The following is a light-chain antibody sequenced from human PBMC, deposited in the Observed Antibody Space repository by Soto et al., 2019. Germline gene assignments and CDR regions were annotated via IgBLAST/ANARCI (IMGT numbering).Light chain of an antibody. Sequence: QSVLTQPASVSGSPGQSITISCTGTTSDVGGYDYVSWYQQHPGQAPKLLIYEVSNRPSGVSHRFSGSKSGKTASLSISGLQAEDQDDYYCYSFTSGNTLYVFGTGSNVTAL. CDR2: EVS. CDR3: YSFTSGNTLYV. CDR1: TSDVGGYDY. V-gene: IGLV2-14*01. J-gene: IGLJ1*01.